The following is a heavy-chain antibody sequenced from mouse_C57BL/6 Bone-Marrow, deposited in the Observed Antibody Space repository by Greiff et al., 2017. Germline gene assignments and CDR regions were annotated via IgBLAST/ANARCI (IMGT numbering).Heavy chain of an antibody. CDR2: IDPSDSHT. CDR3: APGYFDY. V-gene: IGHV1-69*01. CDR1: GYTFTSYW. J-gene: IGHJ2*01. Sequence: VQLQQPGAELVMPGASVKLSCKASGYTFTSYWMHWVKPRPGQGLAWIGEIDPSDSHTNYNQKFKGKSTLTVDQSSSTSYMQLSSRTSDDAVVYDCAPGYFDYWGQGTTLTVSS.